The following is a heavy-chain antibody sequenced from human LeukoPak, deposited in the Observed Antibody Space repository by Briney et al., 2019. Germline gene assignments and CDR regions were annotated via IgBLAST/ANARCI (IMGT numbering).Heavy chain of an antibody. CDR2: INTNTGNP. CDR3: ARVREHYYDFWSGYYSQGVEPLTPDY. Sequence: GASVKVSCKASGYTFTSYAMNWVRQAPGQGLEWMGWINTNTGNPTYAQGFTGRFVFSLDTSVSTAYLQISSLKAEDTAVYYCARVREHYYDFWSGYYSQGVEPLTPDYWGQGTLVTVSS. CDR1: GYTFTSYA. D-gene: IGHD3-3*01. J-gene: IGHJ4*02. V-gene: IGHV7-4-1*02.